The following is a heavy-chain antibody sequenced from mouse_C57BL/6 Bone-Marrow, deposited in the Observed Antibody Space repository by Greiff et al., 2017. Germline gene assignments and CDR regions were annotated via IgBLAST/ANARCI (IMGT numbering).Heavy chain of an antibody. V-gene: IGHV1-64*01. CDR2: IHPNSGST. CDR3: ARDYGSSSWFAY. D-gene: IGHD1-1*01. J-gene: IGHJ3*01. Sequence: VQLQQPGAELVKPGASVKLSCKASGYTFTSYWMHWVKQRPGQGLEWIGMIHPNSGSTNYNEKFKSKATLTVDKSSSTAYMHLSSLTSEDSAVYYCARDYGSSSWFAYWGQGTLVTVSA. CDR1: GYTFTSYW.